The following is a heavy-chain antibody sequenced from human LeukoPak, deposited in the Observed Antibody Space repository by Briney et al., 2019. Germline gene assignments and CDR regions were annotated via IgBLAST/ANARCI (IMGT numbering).Heavy chain of an antibody. CDR3: VRDRGYSTFDY. CDR1: GFPFSNYW. Sequence: PGGSLRLSCAGSGFPFSNYWMAWVRQAPGKGLEWVANMKEDGGEINYVDSVKGRFTISRDNAKNSLDLQMNSLRVDSTAVYYCVRDRGYSTFDYWGQGTLVIVSS. D-gene: IGHD4-23*01. V-gene: IGHV3-7*01. CDR2: MKEDGGEI. J-gene: IGHJ4*02.